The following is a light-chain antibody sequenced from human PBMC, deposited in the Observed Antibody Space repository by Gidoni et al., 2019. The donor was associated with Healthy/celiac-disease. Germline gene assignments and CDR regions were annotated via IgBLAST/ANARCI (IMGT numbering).Light chain of an antibody. V-gene: IGKV1-33*01. Sequence: DIQMNQSPSSLSSSVGDRVNITCQASQDISNYLNWYQQKPGKAPKLLIYDASKLETGVPSRFSGSGSGTDFTLTISSPQPEDIATYYCQQYDNLPLTFGGGTKVEIK. CDR2: DAS. J-gene: IGKJ4*01. CDR3: QQYDNLPLT. CDR1: QDISNY.